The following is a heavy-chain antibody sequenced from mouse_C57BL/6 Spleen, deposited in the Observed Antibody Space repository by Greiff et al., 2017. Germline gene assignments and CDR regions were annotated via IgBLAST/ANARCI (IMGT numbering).Heavy chain of an antibody. J-gene: IGHJ4*01. V-gene: IGHV1-42*01. Sequence: EVQLQQSGPELVKPGASVKISCKASGYSFTGYYMNWVKQSPENSLEWIGEINPSTGGTTYNQKFKAKATLTVDKSSSTAYMQLKSLTAEDSAVYYCAREGTKNYPGAMDYWGQGTSVTVSS. CDR3: AREGTKNYPGAMDY. D-gene: IGHD2-1*01. CDR1: GYSFTGYY. CDR2: INPSTGGT.